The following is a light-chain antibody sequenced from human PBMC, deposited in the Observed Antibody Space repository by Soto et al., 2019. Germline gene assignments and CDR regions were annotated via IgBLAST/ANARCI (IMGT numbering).Light chain of an antibody. Sequence: DIQMTQSPSTLSASVGDRVTITCRASQSISSWLAWYQQKPGKAPKLLIYDASSLESGVPSRFSGSGSGTEFTLTISSLQPDDFATYYCQQYNRDPITFGPGTRLEIK. J-gene: IGKJ5*01. V-gene: IGKV1-5*01. CDR1: QSISSW. CDR3: QQYNRDPIT. CDR2: DAS.